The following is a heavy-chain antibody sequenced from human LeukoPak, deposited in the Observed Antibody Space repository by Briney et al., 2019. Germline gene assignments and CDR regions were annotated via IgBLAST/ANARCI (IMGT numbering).Heavy chain of an antibody. CDR3: ARDPATSGSYYRANWFDP. CDR1: GGTFSSYA. Sequence: GASVKVSCKASGGTFSSYAISWVRQAPGQGLEWMGGIIPIFGTANYAQKFQGRVTITADKSTSTAYMELSSLRSDDTAVYYCARDPATSGSYYRANWFDPWGQGTLVTVSS. D-gene: IGHD3-10*01. CDR2: IIPIFGTA. J-gene: IGHJ5*02. V-gene: IGHV1-69*06.